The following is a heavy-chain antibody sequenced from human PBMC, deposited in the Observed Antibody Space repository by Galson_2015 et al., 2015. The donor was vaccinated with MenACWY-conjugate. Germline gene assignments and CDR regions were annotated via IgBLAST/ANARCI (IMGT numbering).Heavy chain of an antibody. Sequence: SLRLSCAASGLTVSSNYMSWVRQAPGKGLEWVSVIYSGGNTNYADSVKGRFTISRDNSKNTLYLQMNSLRAEDTAVYYCARDGGFHMNYYMGVWGKGTTVTVSS. D-gene: IGHD2-15*01. V-gene: IGHV3-53*01. J-gene: IGHJ6*03. CDR3: ARDGGFHMNYYMGV. CDR2: IYSGGNT. CDR1: GLTVSSNY.